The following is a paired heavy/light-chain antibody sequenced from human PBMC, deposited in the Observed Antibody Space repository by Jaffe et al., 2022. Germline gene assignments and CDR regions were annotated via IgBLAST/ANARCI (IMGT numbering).Heavy chain of an antibody. CDR1: DYSISSGYY. CDR2: IYHSGNT. Sequence: QVQLEESGPGLVKPSETLSLTCTVSDYSISSGYYWGWIRQPPGKGLEWMGSIYHSGNTYYNPSLQSRVTISVDTSNNQFSLRLSSVTAADTAVYYCARETQVPSRSFDYWGQGTLVTVSS. CDR3: ARETQVPSRSFDY. V-gene: IGHV4-38-2*02. J-gene: IGHJ4*02.
Light chain of an antibody. Sequence: EIVLTQSPGTLSLSPGERATLSCRASQSVSSSYLAWYQQKPGQAPRLLIYGASSRATGIPDRFSGSGSGTDFTLTISRLEPEDFAVYYCQQYGNSPRYTFGQGTKLKIK. CDR3: QQYGNSPRYT. J-gene: IGKJ2*01. CDR2: GAS. V-gene: IGKV3-20*01. CDR1: QSVSSSY.